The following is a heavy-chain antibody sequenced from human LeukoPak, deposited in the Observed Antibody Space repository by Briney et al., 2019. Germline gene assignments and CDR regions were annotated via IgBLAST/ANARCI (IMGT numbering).Heavy chain of an antibody. CDR3: ARDWNNWINYYYYGMDV. D-gene: IGHD1/OR15-1a*01. V-gene: IGHV3-30*04. Sequence: GGSLRLSCAASGFTFSSYAMHWVRQAPGKGLEWVAVISYDGSNKYYADSVKGRFTISRDNSKNTLYPQMNSLRAEDTAVYYCARDWNNWINYYYYGMDVWGKGTTVTVSS. CDR2: ISYDGSNK. CDR1: GFTFSSYA. J-gene: IGHJ6*04.